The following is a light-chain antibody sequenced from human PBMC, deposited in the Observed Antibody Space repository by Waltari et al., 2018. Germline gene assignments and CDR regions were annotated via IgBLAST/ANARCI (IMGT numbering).Light chain of an antibody. CDR2: VNSDGSH. V-gene: IGLV4-69*01. J-gene: IGLJ3*02. CDR1: SGHSSNI. CDR3: QTGGHGTWV. Sequence: QLVLTQSPSASASLGASVRLTCTLDSGHSSNIIAWHQQQPGKGPRYLMKVNSDGSHSKGDEIPDRCSGSGSGAERYLTISSVQSEDEADYYCQTGGHGTWVFGGGTKLTVL.